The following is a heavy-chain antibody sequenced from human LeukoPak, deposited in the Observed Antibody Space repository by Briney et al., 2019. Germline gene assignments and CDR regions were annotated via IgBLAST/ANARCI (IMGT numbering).Heavy chain of an antibody. CDR1: GFTFSNAW. J-gene: IGHJ4*02. Sequence: PGGSLRLSCAASGFTFSNAWMSWVRQAPGKGLEWVGRIKSKTDGGTTDYAAPVKGRLTISRDDSKNTLYLQMNSLKTEDTAVYYCTTEKDTAMVIDYWGQGTLVTVSS. V-gene: IGHV3-15*01. D-gene: IGHD5-18*01. CDR2: IKSKTDGGTT. CDR3: TTEKDTAMVIDY.